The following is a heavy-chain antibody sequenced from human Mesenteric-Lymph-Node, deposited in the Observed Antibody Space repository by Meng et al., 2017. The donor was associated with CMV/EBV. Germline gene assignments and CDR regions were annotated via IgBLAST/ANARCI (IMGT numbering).Heavy chain of an antibody. V-gene: IGHV5-10-1*01. CDR3: ARDPYYDILTGYLIPPLDY. D-gene: IGHD3-9*01. CDR1: FTSYW. CDR2: IDPSDSYT. Sequence: FTSYWISWVRQMPGKGLEWMGRIDPSDSYTNYSPSFQGHVTISADKSISTAYLQWSSLKASDTAVYYCARDPYYDILTGYLIPPLDYWGQGTLVTVSS. J-gene: IGHJ4*02.